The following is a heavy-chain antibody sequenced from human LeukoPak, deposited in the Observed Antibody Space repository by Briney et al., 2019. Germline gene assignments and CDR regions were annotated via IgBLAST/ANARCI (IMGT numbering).Heavy chain of an antibody. CDR3: AKAGHGTAARDS. Sequence: QPGGSLRLSCAASGFTFSTFWMSWVRQAPGKGLEWVANIADDGSEKHYVDSVKGRFTISRDNTKNSVYLQINSLRAEDTAVYYCAKAGHGTAARDSWGQGTLVTVSS. CDR2: IADDGSEK. V-gene: IGHV3-7*01. CDR1: GFTFSTFW. D-gene: IGHD3-10*01. J-gene: IGHJ4*02.